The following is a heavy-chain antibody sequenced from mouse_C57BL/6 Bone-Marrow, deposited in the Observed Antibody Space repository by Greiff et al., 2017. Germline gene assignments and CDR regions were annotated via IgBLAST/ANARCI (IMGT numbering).Heavy chain of an antibody. CDR2: RRNKAHVYTT. J-gene: IGHJ4*01. CDR1: GFTFSDFY. D-gene: IGHD1-1*01. CDR3: ARDAYGSSDYYDMDY. V-gene: IGHV7-1*01. Sequence: ELHLVESGGGLVQSGRSLRLSCATSGFTFSDFYMEWVRQAPGQGLEWIAARRNKAHVYTTEYSASVKGRFIVSRDTSQSILYLQMNALRSEDTAIYYCARDAYGSSDYYDMDYWGQGTSVTVSS.